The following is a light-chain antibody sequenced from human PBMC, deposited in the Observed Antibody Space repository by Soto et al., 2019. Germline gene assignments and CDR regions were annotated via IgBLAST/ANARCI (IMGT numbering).Light chain of an antibody. CDR2: AAS. V-gene: IGKV1-39*01. CDR3: QQTHSTPYT. CDR1: QSIRNY. J-gene: IGKJ2*01. Sequence: DIQMTQSPSSLSTSVGDRVTITCRASQSIRNYLSWYQQKPGSPPKPLMYAASSLQSGVPSRFSGSGSGTDFTLTIIKLQPEDSATYYCQQTHSTPYTFGQGTKLEIK.